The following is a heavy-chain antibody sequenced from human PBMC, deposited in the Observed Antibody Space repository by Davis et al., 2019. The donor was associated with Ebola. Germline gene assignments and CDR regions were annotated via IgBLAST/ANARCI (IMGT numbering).Heavy chain of an antibody. CDR1: GGTFSSYA. CDR2: IIPIFGTA. Sequence: TVKVSCKASGGTFSSYAISWVRQAPGQGLEWMGGIIPIFGTANYAQKFQGRVTITADESTSTAYMELSSLRSEDTAVYYCARWKFDAFDIWGQGTMVTVSS. J-gene: IGHJ3*02. D-gene: IGHD1-1*01. CDR3: ARWKFDAFDI. V-gene: IGHV1-69*13.